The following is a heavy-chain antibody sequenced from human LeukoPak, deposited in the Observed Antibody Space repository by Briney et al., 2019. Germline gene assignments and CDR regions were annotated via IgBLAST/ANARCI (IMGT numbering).Heavy chain of an antibody. V-gene: IGHV4-59*01. CDR3: AADTGSRFAY. CDR1: GDSISSYD. J-gene: IGHJ4*02. Sequence: SETLSLACAVSGDSISSYDWSWIRQPPGKGLEWIGFIHYSGSTSYNPSLKSRVTMSLDTSEKQLSLKLSSVTASDTAVYYCAADTGSRFAYWGQGTLVTVSS. D-gene: IGHD1-26*01. CDR2: IHYSGST.